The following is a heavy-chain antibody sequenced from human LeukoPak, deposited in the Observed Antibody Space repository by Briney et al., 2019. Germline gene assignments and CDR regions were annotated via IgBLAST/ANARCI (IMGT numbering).Heavy chain of an antibody. CDR1: GYTFTSYG. J-gene: IGHJ4*02. Sequence: ASVKVSCKASGYTFTSYGISWVRQAPGQGLEWMGWISAYNGNTNYAQKLQGRVTMTTDTSTSTAYIELRSLRSDDTAVYYCARVGIQLWLLPRFDYWGQGTLVTVSS. V-gene: IGHV1-18*01. CDR2: ISAYNGNT. D-gene: IGHD5-18*01. CDR3: ARVGIQLWLLPRFDY.